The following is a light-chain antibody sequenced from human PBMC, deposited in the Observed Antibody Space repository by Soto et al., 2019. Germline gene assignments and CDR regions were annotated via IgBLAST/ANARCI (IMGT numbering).Light chain of an antibody. CDR1: SSDVGGYRW. CDR3: SSYTSSTTPVI. J-gene: IGLJ2*01. V-gene: IGLV2-14*01. Sequence: QSALTQPASVSGSPGQSITISGTGTSSDVGGYRWVSWYRQYPGKAPKLIIFEVIHRSSGVSNRFSGSKSGNTASLTISGLQTEDEADYYCSSYTSSTTPVIFGGGTKLTVL. CDR2: EVI.